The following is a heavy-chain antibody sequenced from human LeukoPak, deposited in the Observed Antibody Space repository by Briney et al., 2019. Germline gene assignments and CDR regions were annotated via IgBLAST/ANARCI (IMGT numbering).Heavy chain of an antibody. D-gene: IGHD2-8*01. J-gene: IGHJ6*02. CDR3: AREYCTNGVCYTRRHYYYYGMDV. V-gene: IGHV3-7*01. CDR2: IKQDGSEK. Sequence: GGSLRLSCAASGFTFSSYRMSWVRQAPGKGLEWVANIKQDGSEKYYVDSVKGRFTISRDNAKNSLYLQMNSLRAEDTAVYYCAREYCTNGVCYTRRHYYYYGMDVWGQGTTVTVSS. CDR1: GFTFSSYR.